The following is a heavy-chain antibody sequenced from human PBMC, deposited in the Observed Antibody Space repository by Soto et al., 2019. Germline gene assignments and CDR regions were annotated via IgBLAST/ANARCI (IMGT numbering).Heavy chain of an antibody. V-gene: IGHV1-2*02. Sequence: SVKVSSKASGYTFTGLYTHWVRQAPGQGLEWMGWINPNNGGTNYVQKFQDRVTMTRDTSITTAYRELSRLRSDDTAVYYCARGPGPYGDYSYWGQGTMVTVSS. J-gene: IGHJ4*02. D-gene: IGHD4-17*01. CDR2: INPNNGGT. CDR1: GYTFTGLY. CDR3: ARGPGPYGDYSY.